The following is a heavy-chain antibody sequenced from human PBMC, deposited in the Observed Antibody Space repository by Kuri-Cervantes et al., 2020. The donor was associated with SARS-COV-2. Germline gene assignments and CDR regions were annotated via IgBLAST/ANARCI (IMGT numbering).Heavy chain of an antibody. Sequence: GESLKISCAASGFTFSSYGMHWVRQAPGKGLEWVAFIRYDGSNKYYADSVKGRFTISRDNSKNTLYLQMNSLRAEDTAVYYCAKIAAAGTTGGYYFDYWGQGTLVTVSS. CDR2: IRYDGSNK. CDR1: GFTFSSYG. J-gene: IGHJ4*02. D-gene: IGHD6-13*01. V-gene: IGHV3-30*02. CDR3: AKIAAAGTTGGYYFDY.